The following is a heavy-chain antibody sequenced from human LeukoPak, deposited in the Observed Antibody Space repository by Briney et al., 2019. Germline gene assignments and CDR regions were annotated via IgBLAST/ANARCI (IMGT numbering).Heavy chain of an antibody. J-gene: IGHJ4*02. CDR2: IYSGGST. CDR3: AKGYCSGGSCSPADY. D-gene: IGHD2-15*01. V-gene: IGHV3-53*05. CDR1: GFTVSSNY. Sequence: GSLRLSCAASGFTVSSNYMSWVRQAPGKGLEWVSVIYSGGSTYYADSVKGRFTTSRDNSKNTLYLQMNSLRAEDTAVYYCAKGYCSGGSCSPADYWGQGTLVTVSS.